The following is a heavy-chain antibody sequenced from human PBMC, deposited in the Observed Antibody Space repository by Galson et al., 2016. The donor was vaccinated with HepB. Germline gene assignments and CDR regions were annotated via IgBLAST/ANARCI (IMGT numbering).Heavy chain of an antibody. Sequence: SLRLSCAASGFTFSNYGMSWVRQAPGEGLVWVSHISGDGSSTHYGDSVKGRFTVSRDNSKNTLYLQMNSLRAEDTAVYYCVRDKVTPGTNWFDPWGQGTLVTVSS. D-gene: IGHD4-11*01. CDR3: VRDKVTPGTNWFDP. J-gene: IGHJ5*02. CDR2: ISGDGSST. CDR1: GFTFSNYG. V-gene: IGHV3-23*01.